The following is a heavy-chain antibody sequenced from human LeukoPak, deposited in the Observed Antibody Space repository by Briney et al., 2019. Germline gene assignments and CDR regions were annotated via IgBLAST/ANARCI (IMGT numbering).Heavy chain of an antibody. CDR2: ISYDGSNK. V-gene: IGHV3-30*18. CDR1: GFTFSSYG. Sequence: GGSLRLSCAASGFTFSSYGMHWVRQAPGKGREWVAVISYDGSNKYYADSVKGRFTISRDDSKNTLYLQMNSLRAEDTAVYYCAKDNYGGSDAFDIWGQGTMVTVSS. J-gene: IGHJ3*02. CDR3: AKDNYGGSDAFDI. D-gene: IGHD4-23*01.